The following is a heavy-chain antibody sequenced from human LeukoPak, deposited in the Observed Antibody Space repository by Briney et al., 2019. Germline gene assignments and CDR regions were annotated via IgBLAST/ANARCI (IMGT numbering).Heavy chain of an antibody. V-gene: IGHV4-39*01. Sequence: SETPSLTCTVSGGSISSSSYYWGWIRQPPGKGLEWIGSIYYTGSTYYNPSLKSRITILLDTSKNQISLKLSSVTAADTAVYYCSRGSYDILTGYSTLEEFWGQGTLVTVSS. CDR1: GGSISSSSYY. J-gene: IGHJ4*02. CDR3: SRGSYDILTGYSTLEEF. D-gene: IGHD3-9*01. CDR2: IYYTGST.